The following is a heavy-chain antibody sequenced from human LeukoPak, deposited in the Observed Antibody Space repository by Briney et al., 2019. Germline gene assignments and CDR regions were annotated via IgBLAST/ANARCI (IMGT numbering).Heavy chain of an antibody. Sequence: PSETLSLTCTVSGGSISSHYWSWIRQPPGKGLEGIGYIYYSGSTNYNPSLKSRVTISVDTSKNQFSLKLSSVTAADTAVYYCARGGARVTGTTFSWFDPWGQGNLVTVSS. CDR1: GGSISSHY. CDR3: ARGGARVTGTTFSWFDP. J-gene: IGHJ5*02. D-gene: IGHD1-7*01. V-gene: IGHV4-59*11. CDR2: IYYSGST.